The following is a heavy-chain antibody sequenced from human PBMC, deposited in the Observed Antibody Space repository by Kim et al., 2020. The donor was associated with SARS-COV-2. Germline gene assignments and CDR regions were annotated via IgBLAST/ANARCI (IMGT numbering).Heavy chain of an antibody. Sequence: GGSLRLSCTASGFTFSTFWMHWVRQAPGKGPVWVSGINPDGSRTDYADSVKGRFTISRDNAKNTLDLQMNSLRAEDTAVYYCVRLAVTGTNYWGQGTLVTVSS. V-gene: IGHV3-74*01. CDR2: INPDGSRT. CDR3: VRLAVTGTNY. J-gene: IGHJ4*02. CDR1: GFTFSTFW. D-gene: IGHD6-19*01.